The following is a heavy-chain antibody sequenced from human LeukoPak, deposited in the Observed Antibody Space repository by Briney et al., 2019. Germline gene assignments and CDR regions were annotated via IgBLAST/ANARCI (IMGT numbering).Heavy chain of an antibody. J-gene: IGHJ4*02. CDR3: AIYIVATIIGLDY. Sequence: ASVKVSCKASGYTFTGYYMHWVRQAPGQGLEWMGWINPNSSGTNYAQKFQGRVTMTRDTSISTAYMELSRLRSDDTAVYYCAIYIVATIIGLDYWGQGTLVTVSS. D-gene: IGHD5-12*01. CDR2: INPNSSGT. CDR1: GYTFTGYY. V-gene: IGHV1-2*02.